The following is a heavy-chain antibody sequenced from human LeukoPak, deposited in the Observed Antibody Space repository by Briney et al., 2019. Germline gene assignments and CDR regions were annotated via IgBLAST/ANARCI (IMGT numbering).Heavy chain of an antibody. CDR1: GFPISTNY. D-gene: IGHD3-10*01. V-gene: IGHV3-53*01. Sequence: PGGSLRLSCAASGFPISTNYMSWVRQAPGKGPEWVSIIYSGGSTFYADSVKGRFTISRDSSKNTLFLQMISLRAEDTAVYYCARDHITMIRGVSYYFYGMDVWGQGTTVTVSS. J-gene: IGHJ6*02. CDR2: IYSGGST. CDR3: ARDHITMIRGVSYYFYGMDV.